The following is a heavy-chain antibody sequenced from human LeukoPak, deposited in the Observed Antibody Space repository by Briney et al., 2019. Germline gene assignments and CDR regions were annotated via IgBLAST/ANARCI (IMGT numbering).Heavy chain of an antibody. CDR1: GGSFSGYY. CDR3: ARSLFIFASGFGF. CDR2: INHSGST. D-gene: IGHD3-3*01. V-gene: IGHV4-34*01. J-gene: IGHJ4*02. Sequence: SETLSLTCAVYGGSFSGYYWSWIRQPPGKGLEWIGEINHSGSTNYNPSLKSRVTISVDTSKNQFSLKLSSVTAADTAVYYCARSLFIFASGFGFWGQGTLVTVSS.